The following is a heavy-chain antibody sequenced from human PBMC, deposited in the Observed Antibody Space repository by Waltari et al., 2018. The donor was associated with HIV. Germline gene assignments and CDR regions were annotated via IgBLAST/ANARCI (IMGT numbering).Heavy chain of an antibody. V-gene: IGHV4-39*01. CDR1: GGSVSSGTYY. Sequence: QLLESGPGLVKSSETLSVTVTVSGGSVSSGTYYWGWIRQPPGTGLEWIGSIYYSGDNYYNPSFKSRVTMSVDTSKNQFSLRLESVTAADTALYFCARLDMVKTFIDYWGQGTLVTVSS. J-gene: IGHJ4*02. D-gene: IGHD2-8*01. CDR3: ARLDMVKTFIDY. CDR2: IYYSGDN.